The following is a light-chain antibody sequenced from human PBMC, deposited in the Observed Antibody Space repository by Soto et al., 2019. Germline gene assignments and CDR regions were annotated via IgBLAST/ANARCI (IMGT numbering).Light chain of an antibody. CDR2: GAS. J-gene: IGKJ5*01. CDR1: RTVDGNY. Sequence: DIVMTQSPLSLPVTPGEPASISCRASRTVDGNYLAWYQQKPGQAPRLLIYGASSRATGIPARFSGSGSGTDFTLTIDNLEPEDFAIYYCQQRNNWPPLTFGQGTRLEI. V-gene: IGKV3-11*01. CDR3: QQRNNWPPLT.